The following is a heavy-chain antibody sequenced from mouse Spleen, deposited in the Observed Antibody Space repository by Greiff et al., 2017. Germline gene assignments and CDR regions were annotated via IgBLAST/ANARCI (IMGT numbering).Heavy chain of an antibody. CDR2: INPSSGYT. V-gene: IGHV1-4*01. J-gene: IGHJ2*01. D-gene: IGHD1-1*02. Sequence: VQLQQSGAELARPGASVKMSCKASGYTFTSYSMHWVKQRPGQGLEWIGYINPSSGYTKYNQKFKDKATLTADKSSSTAYMQLSSLTSEDSAVYYCARRSALWPFDYWGQGTTLTVSA. CDR1: GYTFTSYS. CDR3: ARRSALWPFDY.